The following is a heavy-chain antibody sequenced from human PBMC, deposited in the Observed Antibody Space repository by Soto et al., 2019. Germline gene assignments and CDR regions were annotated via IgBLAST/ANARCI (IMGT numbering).Heavy chain of an antibody. Sequence: QVQLQQWGAGLLKHSETLCLTCAVYGGSFSGYYRTWIRQPPGTGLEWIGEINHSGSTNYNPSLKSRVTISVDTSKNQFSLKLTSVTAADTAVYYCARDKITGLFDYWGQGTLVTVSS. CDR3: ARDKITGLFDY. CDR2: INHSGST. V-gene: IGHV4-34*01. D-gene: IGHD2-8*02. J-gene: IGHJ4*02. CDR1: GGSFSGYY.